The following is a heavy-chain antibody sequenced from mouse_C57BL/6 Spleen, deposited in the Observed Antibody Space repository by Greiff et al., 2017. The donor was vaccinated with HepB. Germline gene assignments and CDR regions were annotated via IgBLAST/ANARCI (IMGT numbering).Heavy chain of an antibody. CDR1: GYTFTSYW. CDR2: IDPSDSYT. D-gene: IGHD2-3*01. Sequence: VQLRQPGAELVKPGASVKLSCKASGYTFTSYWMQWVKQRPGQGLEWIGEIDPSDSYTNYNQKFKGKATLTVDTSSSTAYMQLSSLTSEDSAVYYCARFYPDGYYAMDYWGQGTSVTVSS. V-gene: IGHV1-50*01. CDR3: ARFYPDGYYAMDY. J-gene: IGHJ4*01.